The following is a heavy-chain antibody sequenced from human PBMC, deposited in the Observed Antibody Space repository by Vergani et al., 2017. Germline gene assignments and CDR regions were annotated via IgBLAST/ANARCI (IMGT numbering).Heavy chain of an antibody. Sequence: EVQLVESGGGLVQPGGSLRLSCAASGFTVSSNYMSWVRQAPGKGLEWVSVIYSGGSTYYADSVKGRFTISRDNSKNMLYLQMNSLRAEDTAVYYCARGGLMVYASWDYWGQGTLVTVSS. CDR3: ARGGLMVYASWDY. V-gene: IGHV3-66*01. J-gene: IGHJ4*02. CDR2: IYSGGST. D-gene: IGHD2-8*01. CDR1: GFTVSSNY.